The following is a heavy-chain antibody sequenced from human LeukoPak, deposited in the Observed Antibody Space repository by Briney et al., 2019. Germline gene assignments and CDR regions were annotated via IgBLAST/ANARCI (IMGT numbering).Heavy chain of an antibody. CDR3: AKSIEGVVRGTYYYYSYMDV. CDR1: GFTFSTYW. D-gene: IGHD3-3*01. CDR2: INSDGSSA. J-gene: IGHJ6*03. V-gene: IGHV3-74*01. Sequence: PGGSLRLSCTASGFTFSTYWMHWVRQAPGRGLVWVSRINSDGSSASYADSVKGRFTISRDNAKNTLYLQMNSLGAEDTAVYYCAKSIEGVVRGTYYYYSYMDVWGKGTTVTVSS.